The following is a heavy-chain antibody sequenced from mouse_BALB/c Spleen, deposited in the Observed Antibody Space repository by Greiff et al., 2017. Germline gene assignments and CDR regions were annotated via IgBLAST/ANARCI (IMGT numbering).Heavy chain of an antibody. CDR3: ARAQAYYRYGGYFDV. V-gene: IGHV5-4*02. D-gene: IGHD2-14*01. Sequence: DVMLVESGGGLVKPGGSLKLSCAASGFTFSDYYMYWVRQTPEKRLEWVATISDGGSYTYYPDSVKGRFTISRDNAKNNLYLQMSSLKSEDTAMYYCARAQAYYRYGGYFDVWGAGTTVTVSS. J-gene: IGHJ1*01. CDR1: GFTFSDYY. CDR2: ISDGGSYT.